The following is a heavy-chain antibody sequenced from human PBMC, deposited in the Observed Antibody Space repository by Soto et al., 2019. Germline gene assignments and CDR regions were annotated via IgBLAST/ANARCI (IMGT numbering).Heavy chain of an antibody. CDR2: ILPIFGTA. J-gene: IGHJ4*02. V-gene: IGHV1-69*01. CDR3: ARNLVRGGRYSMGLNYFDY. CDR1: GGTLSSYA. Sequence: QVQLVQSGAEVKKPGSSVKVSCKASGGTLSSYAISWVRQAPGQGLEWMGGILPIFGTAKYAQKFQGRVTITADESTSTAYMELSSLRSEDTAVYYCARNLVRGGRYSMGLNYFDYWGQGTLVTVSS. D-gene: IGHD1-26*01.